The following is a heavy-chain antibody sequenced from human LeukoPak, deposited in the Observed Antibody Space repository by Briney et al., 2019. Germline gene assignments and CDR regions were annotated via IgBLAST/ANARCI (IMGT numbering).Heavy chain of an antibody. V-gene: IGHV3-23*01. J-gene: IGHJ4*02. CDR1: GFTFRSHA. CDR2: IYENGGTT. Sequence: GGSLRLSCVGSGFTFRSHAMSWVRQAPEKGLEFVSGIYENGGTTYYADSVKGRFSISRDNSKNTLYLQMDSLRAEDTAVYYCARDGPYYFDYWGQGTLVTVSS. CDR3: ARDGPYYFDY.